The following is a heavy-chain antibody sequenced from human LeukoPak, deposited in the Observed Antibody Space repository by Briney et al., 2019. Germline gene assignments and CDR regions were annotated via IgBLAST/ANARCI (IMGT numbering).Heavy chain of an antibody. CDR1: GFTFSSYW. Sequence: GGSLRLSCAASGFTFSSYWMHGLRQAPGKELVWVSRINSDGSSTSYADSVKGRFTISRDNAKNTLYLQMNSLRAEDTAVYYCARAKPYSSSSLDDWGQGTLVTVSS. J-gene: IGHJ4*02. CDR3: ARAKPYSSSSLDD. V-gene: IGHV3-74*01. CDR2: INSDGSST. D-gene: IGHD6-6*01.